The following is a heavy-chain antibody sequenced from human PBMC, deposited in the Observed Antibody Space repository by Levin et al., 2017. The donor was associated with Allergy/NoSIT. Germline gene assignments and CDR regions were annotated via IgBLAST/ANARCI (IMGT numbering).Heavy chain of an antibody. V-gene: IGHV4-4*02. J-gene: IGHJ3*02. D-gene: IGHD6-13*01. Sequence: PSETLSLTCAVSGGSISSSNWWSWVRQPPGKGLEWIGEIYHSGSTNYNPSLKSRVTISVDKSKNQFSLKLSSVTAADTAVYYCARGGGEVAAAGDDAFDIWGQGTMVTVSS. CDR2: IYHSGST. CDR1: GGSISSSNW. CDR3: ARGGGEVAAAGDDAFDI.